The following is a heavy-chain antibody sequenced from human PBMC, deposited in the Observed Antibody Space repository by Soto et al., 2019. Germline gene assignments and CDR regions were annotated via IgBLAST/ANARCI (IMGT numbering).Heavy chain of an antibody. J-gene: IGHJ4*02. Sequence: GAAVKVSCKACGGTFYTYTFSWVRQAPGQGLEWMGSITPIYPTTNYAEKFQGRLTVTADGSTNTAYMELNSLTSDDTAVYYCARIPRYSFPTPDDLDSWGQGTLVTVSS. CDR2: ITPIYPTT. D-gene: IGHD5-18*01. CDR3: ARIPRYSFPTPDDLDS. CDR1: GGTFYTYT. V-gene: IGHV1-69*13.